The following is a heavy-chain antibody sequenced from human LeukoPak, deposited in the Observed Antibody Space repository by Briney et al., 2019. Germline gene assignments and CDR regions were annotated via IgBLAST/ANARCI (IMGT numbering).Heavy chain of an antibody. J-gene: IGHJ4*02. V-gene: IGHV1-8*01. CDR2: VNPNSGHT. Sequence: ASVKVSCKASGYTFTSYDVNWVRQATEQGLEWMGWVNPNSGHTGYAQKFQGRVTVTTNTSISTAYMELSSLRSEDTAVYYCARGAPGSYCSGGSCPYFDYWGQGTLVSVSS. CDR1: GYTFTSYD. D-gene: IGHD2-15*01. CDR3: ARGAPGSYCSGGSCPYFDY.